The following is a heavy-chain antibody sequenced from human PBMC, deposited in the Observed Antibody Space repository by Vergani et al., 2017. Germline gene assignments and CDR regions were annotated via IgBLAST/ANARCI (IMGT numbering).Heavy chain of an antibody. Sequence: QVQLVQSGAEVKKPGSSVKISCKASGGTFSSYAISWVRQAPGQGLEWMGWINPNSGGTNYAQKFQGRVTMTRDTSISTAYMELSRLRADDTAVYYCARSKWELLPDYWGQGTLVTVSS. CDR2: INPNSGGT. J-gene: IGHJ4*02. CDR3: ARSKWELLPDY. V-gene: IGHV1-2*02. CDR1: GGTFSSYA. D-gene: IGHD1-26*01.